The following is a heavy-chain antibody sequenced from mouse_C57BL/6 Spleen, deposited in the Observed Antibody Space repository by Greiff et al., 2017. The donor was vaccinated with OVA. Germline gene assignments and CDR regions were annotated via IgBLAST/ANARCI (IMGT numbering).Heavy chain of an antibody. CDR3: ARGDYYGSSYRSYWYFDV. Sequence: VQLQQSGTELVKPGASVKISCKASGYPFTDYYMNRVKQSHGKSLVWIGDINPNNGGTSSNQKFKGTAPLTVDTSSSPSYMEHRSLTSEDAAVYYCARGDYYGSSYRSYWYFDVWGTGTTVTVSS. CDR2: INPNNGGT. D-gene: IGHD1-1*01. CDR1: GYPFTDYY. V-gene: IGHV1-26*01. J-gene: IGHJ1*03.